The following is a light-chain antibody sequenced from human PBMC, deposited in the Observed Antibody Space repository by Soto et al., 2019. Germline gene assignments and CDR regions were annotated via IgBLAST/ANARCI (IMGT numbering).Light chain of an antibody. Sequence: EIVMTQSPATLSVSPGERATLSCRASQSVRNSVAWYQQKPGQAPRLLIYGASTRATGIPARFSGSGSGTEFTLTISSLQSEDFAVYYCQQYNNWPPLTFGGGTKVEIK. CDR3: QQYNNWPPLT. CDR1: QSVRNS. J-gene: IGKJ4*01. V-gene: IGKV3-15*01. CDR2: GAS.